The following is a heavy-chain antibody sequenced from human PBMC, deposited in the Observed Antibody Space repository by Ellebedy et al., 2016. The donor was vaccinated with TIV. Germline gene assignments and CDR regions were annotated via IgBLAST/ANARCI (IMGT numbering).Heavy chain of an antibody. Sequence: PSFQGHVTISADKSISTVYLQWSSLKASDTAMYYCARLSGRSSGPFDYWGQGTLVTVSS. CDR3: ARLSGRSSGPFDY. J-gene: IGHJ4*02. D-gene: IGHD3-10*01. V-gene: IGHV5-10-1*01.